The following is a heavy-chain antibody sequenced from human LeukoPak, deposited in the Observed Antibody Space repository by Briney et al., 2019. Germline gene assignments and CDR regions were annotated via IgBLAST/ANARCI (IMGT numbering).Heavy chain of an antibody. CDR1: GYTFSSYG. CDR2: LSTYNGNT. J-gene: IGHJ4*02. V-gene: IGHV1-18*01. D-gene: IGHD3-3*01. CDR3: AICDFWSGYPFDY. Sequence: GASVKVSCKASGYTFSSYGISWVRQAPGQGLEWMGWLSTYNGNTNYAQKLQGRVTMTTDTSTSTAYMELRSLRSDDTAMYYCAICDFWSGYPFDYWGQGTLVTVSS.